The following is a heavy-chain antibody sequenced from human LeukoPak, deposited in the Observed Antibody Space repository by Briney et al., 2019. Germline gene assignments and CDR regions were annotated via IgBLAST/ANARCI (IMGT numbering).Heavy chain of an antibody. V-gene: IGHV1-8*01. CDR2: MNPNSGNT. J-gene: IGHJ4*02. Sequence: ASVKVSCKASGYTFTSYDINWVRQATGQGLEWMGWMNPNSGNTGYAQKFQGRVTMTRNTSISTAYMELNSLRSEDTAIYYCARDGPYYYDTGVHYNRGGARYYFDFWGQGTLVTVSS. D-gene: IGHD3-22*01. CDR1: GYTFTSYD. CDR3: ARDGPYYYDTGVHYNRGGARYYFDF.